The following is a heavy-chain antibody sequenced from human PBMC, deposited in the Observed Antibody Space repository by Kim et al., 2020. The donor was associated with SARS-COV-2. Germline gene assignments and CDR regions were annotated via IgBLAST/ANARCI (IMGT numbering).Heavy chain of an antibody. Sequence: GGSLRLSCAASGFTFSSYAMSWVRQAPGKGMEWVSAISGSGGSTYYADSVKGRFTISRDNSKNTLYLQMNSLRAEDTAVYYCAKAYKGYSSGWYESHRAFESWGQGALVTVSS. J-gene: IGHJ4*02. CDR3: AKAYKGYSSGWYESHRAFES. CDR2: ISGSGGST. CDR1: GFTFSSYA. V-gene: IGHV3-23*01. D-gene: IGHD6-19*01.